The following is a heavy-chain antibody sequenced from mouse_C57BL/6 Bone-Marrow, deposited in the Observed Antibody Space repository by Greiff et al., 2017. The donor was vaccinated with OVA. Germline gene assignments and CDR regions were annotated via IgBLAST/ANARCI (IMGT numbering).Heavy chain of an antibody. V-gene: IGHV5-9-1*02. Sequence: EVQRVESGEGLVKPGGSLKLSCAASGFTFSSYAMSWVRQTPEKRLEWVAYISSGGDYIYYADTVKGRFTISRDNARNTLYLQMSSLKSEDTAMYYCTREIYYASSYYAMDYWGQGTSVTVSS. CDR1: GFTFSSYA. CDR2: ISSGGDYI. D-gene: IGHD1-1*01. J-gene: IGHJ4*01. CDR3: TREIYYASSYYAMDY.